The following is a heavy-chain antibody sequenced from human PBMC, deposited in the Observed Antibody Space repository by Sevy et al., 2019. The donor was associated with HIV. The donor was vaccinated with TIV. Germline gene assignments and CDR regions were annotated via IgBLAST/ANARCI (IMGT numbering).Heavy chain of an antibody. V-gene: IGHV3-23*01. J-gene: IGHJ4*02. D-gene: IGHD4-17*01. CDR2: IRGSGGST. Sequence: GGSLRLSCAASGFTFSNYAMSWVRQAPGKGLEWVSPIRGSGGSTFYAGSVKGRFTISRDNSKNTLYLQMNSLRAEDTAIYYCAKASLDYGDYENYYFDYWGQGTLVTVSS. CDR1: GFTFSNYA. CDR3: AKASLDYGDYENYYFDY.